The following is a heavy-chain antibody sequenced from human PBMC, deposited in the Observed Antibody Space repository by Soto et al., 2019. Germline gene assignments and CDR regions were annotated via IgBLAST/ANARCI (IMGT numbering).Heavy chain of an antibody. CDR3: ARALGAYYKFYGMDF. Sequence: QVHLVQSGAEVKRPGASVRVSCTTSGYRFTDFATHWVRQAPGQSLEWMGWINGGDGDTKYSQRLQGRLTITRVTSASPAYMELSRLTPTATALYFCARALGAYYKFYGMDFWGQGTTVVVSS. V-gene: IGHV1-3*01. D-gene: IGHD3-16*01. CDR2: INGGDGDT. CDR1: GYRFTDFA. J-gene: IGHJ6*02.